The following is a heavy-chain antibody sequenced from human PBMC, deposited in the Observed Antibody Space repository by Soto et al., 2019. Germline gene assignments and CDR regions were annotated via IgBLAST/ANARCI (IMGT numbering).Heavy chain of an antibody. D-gene: IGHD2-21*01. CDR1: GGTFKSDS. CDR2: IIPIFGTA. V-gene: IGHV1-69*12. J-gene: IGHJ4*02. Sequence: QVQQVQSGAEMRKPGSAVKVSCTASGGTFKSDSMNWVRQAPGQGLEWLGGIIPIFGTAHYGQKFQGRATITADESMGTVYMELRGLKSEDTAVYYCGRPSCGRGVPDSWGQGTLVTVSS. CDR3: GRPSCGRGVPDS.